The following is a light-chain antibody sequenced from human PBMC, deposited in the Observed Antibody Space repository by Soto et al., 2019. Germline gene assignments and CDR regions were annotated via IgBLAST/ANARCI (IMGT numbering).Light chain of an antibody. Sequence: QSVLTQSSSASASLGSSVKLTCSLSSGHSSYIIAWHQQQPGKAPRCLMKLEGIGSYNKGSGVPDRFSGSSSGADRCLTISNLQFDAEADYYCVTWDSNTWVFDGGTKLTVL. CDR2: LEGIGSY. J-gene: IGLJ3*02. CDR1: SGHSSYI. V-gene: IGLV4-60*02. CDR3: VTWDSNTWV.